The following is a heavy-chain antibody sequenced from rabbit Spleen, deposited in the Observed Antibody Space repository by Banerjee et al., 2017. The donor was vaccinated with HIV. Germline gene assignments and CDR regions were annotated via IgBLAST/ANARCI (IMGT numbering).Heavy chain of an antibody. CDR1: GFSFSSDYY. CDR3: ARDAGSGPYIDGYFDL. J-gene: IGHJ4*01. D-gene: IGHD8-1*01. V-gene: IGHV1S45*01. CDR2: IKPSSGST. Sequence: QEQLEESGGDLVKPEGSLTLTCTASGFSFSSDYYMCWVRQAPGKGLEWIGCIKPSSGSTWYASWAKGRFTISKASSTTVTLQMTSLTVADMATYFCARDAGSGPYIDGYFDLWGPGTLVTVS.